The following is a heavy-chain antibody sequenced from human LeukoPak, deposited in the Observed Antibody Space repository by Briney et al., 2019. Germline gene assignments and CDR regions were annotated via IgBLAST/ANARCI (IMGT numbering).Heavy chain of an antibody. V-gene: IGHV3-23*01. Sequence: GGSLRLSCTASGFXFNNNAISRVRQAPGKGLEWVSAINGGGDATEYTDSVKGRFTISRDNSKNTLYLQMNSLRPEDTAVYYCARCTASCYANAFDVWGQGTLLTVSS. CDR2: INGGGDAT. D-gene: IGHD2-2*01. J-gene: IGHJ3*01. CDR3: ARCTASCYANAFDV. CDR1: GFXFNNNA.